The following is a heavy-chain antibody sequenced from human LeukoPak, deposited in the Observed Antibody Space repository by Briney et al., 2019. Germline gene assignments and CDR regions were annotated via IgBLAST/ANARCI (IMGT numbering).Heavy chain of an antibody. Sequence: AGGSLRLSCAASGFTVTTKSMAWVRQAPGRGLEWVSVFYSPGSTYYADSVHGRFTISRDNSKNTLYLQMNSLRAEDTAVYYCAKDAAGPEYWGQGTLVTVSS. CDR1: GFTVTTKS. D-gene: IGHD6-13*01. J-gene: IGHJ4*02. V-gene: IGHV3-53*01. CDR3: AKDAAGPEY. CDR2: FYSPGST.